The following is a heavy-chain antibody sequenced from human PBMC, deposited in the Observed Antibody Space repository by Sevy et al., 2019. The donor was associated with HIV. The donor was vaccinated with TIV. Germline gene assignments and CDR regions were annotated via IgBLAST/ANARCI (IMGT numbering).Heavy chain of an antibody. V-gene: IGHV3-7*01. J-gene: IGHJ5*01. Sequence: GGSLRLSCAASGFIFSSYWMSWVRQAPGKGLEWVANINQDGSEKHYADSVKGRFSISRDNAKNSLYVQMKSLRADDMAVYYCARGGCSSTRCYQVGDWFDSWGQGALVTVSS. CDR2: INQDGSEK. CDR3: ARGGCSSTRCYQVGDWFDS. D-gene: IGHD2-2*01. CDR1: GFIFSSYW.